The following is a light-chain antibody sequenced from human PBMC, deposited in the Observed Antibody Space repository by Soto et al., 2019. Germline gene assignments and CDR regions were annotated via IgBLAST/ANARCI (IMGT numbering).Light chain of an antibody. CDR3: QQHSNWPRT. V-gene: IGKV3-11*01. Sequence: EIVLTQSPATLSLSPGERATLSCRASQSVGSYLAWYQQKPGQAPGLLIYNASNRATGIPARFSGSGSGTDFTLTISSLEPEDFAVYYCQQHSNWPRTFGQGTKV. CDR2: NAS. CDR1: QSVGSY. J-gene: IGKJ1*01.